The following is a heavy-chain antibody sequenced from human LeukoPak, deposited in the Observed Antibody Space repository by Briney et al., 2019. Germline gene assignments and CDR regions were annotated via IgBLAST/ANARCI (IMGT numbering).Heavy chain of an antibody. D-gene: IGHD1-7*01. CDR2: ISTSSSYI. J-gene: IGHJ4*02. Sequence: GGSLRLSSAASGFTLSTYNMKWVRRAPRKGLEWVSSISTSSSYIYYADSVKGRFTISRDNARNSLYLQMNSLRAEDTAVYYCARDRDWNSGFDYWGQGTLVTVSS. CDR3: ARDRDWNSGFDY. V-gene: IGHV3-21*01. CDR1: GFTLSTYN.